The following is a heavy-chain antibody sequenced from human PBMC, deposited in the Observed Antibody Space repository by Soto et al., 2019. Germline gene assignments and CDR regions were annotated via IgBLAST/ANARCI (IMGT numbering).Heavy chain of an antibody. CDR1: GFTFRSYS. Sequence: GGSLRLSCAASGFTFRSYSMNWVRQAPGKGLEWVSSISSSSSYIYYADSVKGRFTITRDNAKNSLYLQMNSLRAEDTAVYYCARADEDPNYTVTTSPNWFDPWGQGTLVTVSS. CDR2: ISSSSSYI. J-gene: IGHJ5*02. CDR3: ARADEDPNYTVTTSPNWFDP. D-gene: IGHD4-17*01. V-gene: IGHV3-21*01.